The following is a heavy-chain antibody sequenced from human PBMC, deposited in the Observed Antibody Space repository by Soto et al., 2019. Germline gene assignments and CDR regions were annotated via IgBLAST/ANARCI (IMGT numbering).Heavy chain of an antibody. CDR3: ARDCSDGVCYFRY. J-gene: IGHJ4*02. D-gene: IGHD2-8*01. Sequence: QVQLVQSGAEVKKPGASVKVSRKATGYTFSSYVISWVRQAPGQGLEWMGWISAYNGDAKYAHKFQGRVTMTADTTTTTAYMELKSLSSDDTAMYYCARDCSDGVCYFRYWGQGTPVTVSS. CDR2: ISAYNGDA. CDR1: GYTFSSYV. V-gene: IGHV1-18*01.